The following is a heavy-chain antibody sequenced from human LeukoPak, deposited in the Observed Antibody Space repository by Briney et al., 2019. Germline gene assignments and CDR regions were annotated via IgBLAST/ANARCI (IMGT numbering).Heavy chain of an antibody. CDR3: ARDFSSKNWFDT. CDR1: GGSITTYS. CDR2: FYSSGST. V-gene: IGHV4-4*07. Sequence: KASGTLSLTCTVFGGSITTYSWSWIRQPAGRGLEWIGRFYSSGSTDYNPSLKSRVTMSVDTSKNQVSLKLSSVTAADTAIYYCARDFSSKNWFDTWGQGTLVTVSS. D-gene: IGHD2/OR15-2a*01. J-gene: IGHJ5*02.